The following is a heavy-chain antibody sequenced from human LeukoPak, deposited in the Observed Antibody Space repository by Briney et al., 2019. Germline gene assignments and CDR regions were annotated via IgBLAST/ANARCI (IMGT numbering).Heavy chain of an antibody. Sequence: PGGSLRLSCAASGFTVRSNYMSWFRQAPGKGLEWASVIYNDGRTYYADSVKGRFIISKDISKNTLYLQMNNLRADDTAVYYCARESGYAVGDFWGRGTVVTVSS. J-gene: IGHJ4*02. CDR1: GFTVRSNY. V-gene: IGHV3-53*01. D-gene: IGHD5-12*01. CDR2: IYNDGRT. CDR3: ARESGYAVGDF.